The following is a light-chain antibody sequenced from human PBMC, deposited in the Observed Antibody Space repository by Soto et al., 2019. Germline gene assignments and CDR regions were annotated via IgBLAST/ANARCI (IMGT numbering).Light chain of an antibody. J-gene: IGKJ4*01. CDR2: GAS. V-gene: IGKV3-15*01. CDR3: QQYHNWPPLT. CDR1: QSVSSN. Sequence: EIVMTQSPATLSVSPGERATLSCRASQSVSSNLAWYQQRPGQAPRLLIYGASTRATGIPARFSGSGSGTEFTLTISGLQPEDFAVYYCQQYHNWPPLTVGGGTKVDSK.